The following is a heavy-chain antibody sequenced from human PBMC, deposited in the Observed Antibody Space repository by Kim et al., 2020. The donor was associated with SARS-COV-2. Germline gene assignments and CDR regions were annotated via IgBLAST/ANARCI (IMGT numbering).Heavy chain of an antibody. CDR1: GFSFSTNW. CDR2: IKEDGSEK. Sequence: GGSLRLFCVVSGFSFSTNWMSWVRQAPGKGLEWVAKIKEDGSEKYYVNSVEGRFTISRDNAKNSLYLQMNSLSAEDTAVYYCARDRKYSLDYWGQGTLVTVSS. D-gene: IGHD2-15*01. V-gene: IGHV3-7*01. CDR3: ARDRKYSLDY. J-gene: IGHJ4*02.